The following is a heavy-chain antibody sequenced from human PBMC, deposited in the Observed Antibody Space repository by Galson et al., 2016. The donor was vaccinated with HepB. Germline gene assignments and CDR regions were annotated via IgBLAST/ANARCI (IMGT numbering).Heavy chain of an antibody. J-gene: IGHJ4*02. V-gene: IGHV3-21*01. D-gene: IGHD3-10*01. Sequence: SLRLSCAASGFTFRSYTMNWVRQAPGKGLEWVSYISPSSRYKHWAGSLEGRFAISRDNARNSLYLHLNSLRAEDTAVYYCARAQGDTSGDDGHFDYWGQGTLVTVFS. CDR1: GFTFRSYT. CDR2: ISPSSRYK. CDR3: ARAQGDTSGDDGHFDY.